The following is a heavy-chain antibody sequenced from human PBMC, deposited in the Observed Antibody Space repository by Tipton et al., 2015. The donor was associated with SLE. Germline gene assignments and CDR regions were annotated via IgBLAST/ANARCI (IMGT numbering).Heavy chain of an antibody. CDR1: GGSISSGSYY. V-gene: IGHV4-61*09. Sequence: TLSLTCTVSGGSISSGSYYWSWIRQPAGKGLEWIGYIYYSGSTNYNPSLKSRVTISVDTSKNQFSLKLSSVTAADTAVYYCVVAATPDAFDIWGQGTMVTVSS. CDR3: VVAATPDAFDI. D-gene: IGHD2-15*01. J-gene: IGHJ3*02. CDR2: IYYSGST.